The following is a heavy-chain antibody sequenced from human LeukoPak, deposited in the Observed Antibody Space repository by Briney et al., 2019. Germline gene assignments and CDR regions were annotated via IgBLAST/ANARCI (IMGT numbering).Heavy chain of an antibody. V-gene: IGHV3-23*01. D-gene: IGHD2-2*01. CDR3: TKLKEYCSTSSCSLYYFDS. J-gene: IGHJ4*02. CDR2: ISGSGGST. CDR1: GFTFSSYA. Sequence: GGSLRLSCAASGFTFSSYAMSWVRQAPGKGLEWVSAISGSGGSTYYADSVKGRFTISRDNSKNTLYLQMSSLRAEDTAVYYCTKLKEYCSTSSCSLYYFDSWGQGTLVTVSS.